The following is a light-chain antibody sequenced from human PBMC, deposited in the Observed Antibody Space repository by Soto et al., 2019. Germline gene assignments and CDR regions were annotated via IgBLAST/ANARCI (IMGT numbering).Light chain of an antibody. CDR1: QGIGNF. V-gene: IGKV1-27*01. Sequence: DIEMTPSPFPLSASLGDTGPLTFRASQGIGNFLAWYQQKPGDVPKLLIYAASTVQSGGPSRFSGSGSGTDFTLTISSLQPEDVATYFCHRYNSVPLTFGGGTKVDIK. CDR2: AAS. CDR3: HRYNSVPLT. J-gene: IGKJ4*01.